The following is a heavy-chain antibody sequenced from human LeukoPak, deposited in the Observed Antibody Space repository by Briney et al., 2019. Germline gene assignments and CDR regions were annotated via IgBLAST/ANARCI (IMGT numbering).Heavy chain of an antibody. Sequence: EGSLTLSCAASGFPLDDYGMNWVRQVPGKGLEWDSGINWNGGSTGYADSVKGRFTISRDNAKNSLYLQMNSLRAEDTALYYCARDIVRIAVAVRGSFDIWGQGTMVTVSS. V-gene: IGHV3-20*04. J-gene: IGHJ3*02. D-gene: IGHD6-19*01. CDR1: GFPLDDYG. CDR3: ARDIVRIAVAVRGSFDI. CDR2: INWNGGST.